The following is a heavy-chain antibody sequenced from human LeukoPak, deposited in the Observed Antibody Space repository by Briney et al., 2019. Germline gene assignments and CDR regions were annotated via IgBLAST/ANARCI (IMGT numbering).Heavy chain of an antibody. CDR2: NFYSGRT. Sequence: SETLSLTCTVSGGSISSSNYYWGWIRQPPGKGLEWIGSNFYSGRTYNNPSLKSRVSISVDTSKNQLSLKLTSVTAADTAVYYCARHLESGTYYAPFDYWGQGTLLTVSS. J-gene: IGHJ4*02. D-gene: IGHD3-10*01. CDR1: GGSISSSNYY. V-gene: IGHV4-39*01. CDR3: ARHLESGTYYAPFDY.